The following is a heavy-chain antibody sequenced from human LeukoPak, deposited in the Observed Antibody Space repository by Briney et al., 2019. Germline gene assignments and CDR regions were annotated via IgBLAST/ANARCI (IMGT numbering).Heavy chain of an antibody. D-gene: IGHD5-18*01. CDR2: ISYDGSNK. J-gene: IGHJ4*02. V-gene: IGHV3-30*04. Sequence: GRSLRLSCAASGFTFSSYAMHWVRQAPGKGLEWVAVISYDGSNKYYADSVKGRFTISRDNSKNTLYLQMNSLRAEDTAVYYCARDAGDTAMVKDYFDYWGQGTLVTVSS. CDR1: GFTFSSYA. CDR3: ARDAGDTAMVKDYFDY.